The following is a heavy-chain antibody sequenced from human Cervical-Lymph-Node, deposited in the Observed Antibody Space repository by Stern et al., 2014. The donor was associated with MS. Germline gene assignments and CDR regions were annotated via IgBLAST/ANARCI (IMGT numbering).Heavy chain of an antibody. J-gene: IGHJ4*02. Sequence: QVQLQESGPGLVKPSETLSLSCTVSGDSIKTFGYYWSWVRQSARKVLEWIGSISHSGVAFYNESLKSRLTISQDTSTNQFSLRLTSVTAADTAVYFCMRGDYWGRGILVTVSS. CDR2: ISHSGVA. CDR1: GDSIKTFGYY. V-gene: IGHV4-31*03. CDR3: MRGDY.